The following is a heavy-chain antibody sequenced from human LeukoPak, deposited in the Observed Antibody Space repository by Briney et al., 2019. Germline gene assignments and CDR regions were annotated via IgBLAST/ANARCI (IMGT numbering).Heavy chain of an antibody. J-gene: IGHJ4*02. CDR1: GFTFDDYA. Sequence: GGSLRLSCTASGFTFDDYAIHWVRQAPGKGLEWVSGISWNSGGIGYADSVKGRFTISRDNAKNSLYLQMNSLRAEDTALYYCAKATWIQLWFPFDYWGQGILVTVSS. V-gene: IGHV3-9*01. CDR3: AKATWIQLWFPFDY. D-gene: IGHD5-18*01. CDR2: ISWNSGGI.